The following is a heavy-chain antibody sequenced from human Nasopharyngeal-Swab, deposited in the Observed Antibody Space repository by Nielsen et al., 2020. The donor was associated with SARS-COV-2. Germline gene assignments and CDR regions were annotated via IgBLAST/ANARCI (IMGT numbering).Heavy chain of an antibody. CDR1: GFTLSTYW. Sequence: GESLKISCAASGFTLSTYWMHWVRQAPGKGLVWVSRINRDGSSTSYADSVKGRFTISRENAKNTLYLQMNSLRAEDTAVYYCARVFTIFGVVGGYWGQGTLVTVSS. J-gene: IGHJ4*02. D-gene: IGHD3-3*01. CDR3: ARVFTIFGVVGGY. V-gene: IGHV3-74*01. CDR2: INRDGSST.